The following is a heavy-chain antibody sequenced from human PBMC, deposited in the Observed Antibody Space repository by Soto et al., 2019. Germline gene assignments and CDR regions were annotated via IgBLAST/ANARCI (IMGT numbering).Heavy chain of an antibody. D-gene: IGHD3-22*01. V-gene: IGHV3-23*01. J-gene: IGHJ4*02. Sequence: PGGSLRLSCAASGFTFSSYAMSWVRQAPGKGLEWVSAISGSGGSKYYEDSVKGRFTISRDNSKNTLYLQMNSLRAEDTAVYYCAKGSGYYSPRVTFDYWGQGTLVTVSS. CDR2: ISGSGGSK. CDR3: AKGSGYYSPRVTFDY. CDR1: GFTFSSYA.